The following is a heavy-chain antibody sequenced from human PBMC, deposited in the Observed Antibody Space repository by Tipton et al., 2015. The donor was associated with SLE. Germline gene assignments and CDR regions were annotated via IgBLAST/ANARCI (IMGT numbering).Heavy chain of an antibody. D-gene: IGHD5-12*01. J-gene: IGHJ4*02. CDR2: ISHRGIT. CDR1: GFTFSSYW. V-gene: IGHV4-34*01. Sequence: LRLSCAASGFTFSSYWMSWIRQPPGKGPEWIGEISHRGITNYNPSLKSRVTMSVDTPNNQFSLKLSSVTAADTAVYYCARESGYDWGDFDYWGQGTLVTVSS. CDR3: ARESGYDWGDFDY.